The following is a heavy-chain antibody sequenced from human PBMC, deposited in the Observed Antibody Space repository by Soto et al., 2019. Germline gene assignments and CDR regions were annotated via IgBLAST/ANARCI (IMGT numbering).Heavy chain of an antibody. J-gene: IGHJ6*02. Sequence: GGSLGLSCAASGFTFSTNWMSWVRQAPGKGLEWVANIKQDGSEKYYVDSVKGRFTISRDNAKNSLYLHMNSLRAEDTAVYYCAREYNYGFGPMDVWGQGTTVTVSS. CDR1: GFTFSTNW. V-gene: IGHV3-7*01. CDR3: AREYNYGFGPMDV. D-gene: IGHD5-18*01. CDR2: IKQDGSEK.